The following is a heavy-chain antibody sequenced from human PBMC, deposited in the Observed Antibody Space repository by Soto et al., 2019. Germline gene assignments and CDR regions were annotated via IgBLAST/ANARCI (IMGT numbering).Heavy chain of an antibody. D-gene: IGHD3-3*01. V-gene: IGHV3-23*01. CDR3: ARFKARYNWLDP. CDR1: GFTFSSYA. J-gene: IGHJ5*02. CDR2: ISGSGGST. Sequence: EVQLLESGGGLVQPGGSLRLSSAASGFTFSSYARSWVRQAPGKGLEWVSAISGSGGSTYYADSVKGRFTISRDNSKNTLYLQMNSLRAEDTAVYYCARFKARYNWLDPWGQGTLVTVSS.